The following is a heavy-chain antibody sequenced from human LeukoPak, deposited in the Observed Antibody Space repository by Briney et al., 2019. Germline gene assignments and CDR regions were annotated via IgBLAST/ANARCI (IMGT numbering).Heavy chain of an antibody. CDR1: GFTFSSYA. D-gene: IGHD3-22*01. CDR2: ISYDGSNK. J-gene: IGHJ4*02. V-gene: IGHV3-30*04. CDR3: AKDSTHYRVWDDYDSTGLTY. Sequence: GGSLRLSCAASGFTFSSYAMHWVRQAPGKGLEWVAVISYDGSNKYYADSVKGRFTISRDNSKNTLYLQMNSLRAEDTAVYYCAKDSTHYRVWDDYDSTGLTYWGQGTLVTVSS.